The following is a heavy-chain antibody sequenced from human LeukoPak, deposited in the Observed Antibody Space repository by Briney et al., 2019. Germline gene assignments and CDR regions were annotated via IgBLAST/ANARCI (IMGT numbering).Heavy chain of an antibody. CDR3: ARSSHDILTGYGEIDY. J-gene: IGHJ4*02. D-gene: IGHD3-9*01. Sequence: GGSLRLSCAASGFIFSNYAMHWVRQAAGKGLEWVAVISYDGSNKNYADSVKGRFTISRDNSKNTLYLQMNSLRAEDTAVYYCARSSHDILTGYGEIDYWGQGTLVTVSS. V-gene: IGHV3-30*04. CDR1: GFIFSNYA. CDR2: ISYDGSNK.